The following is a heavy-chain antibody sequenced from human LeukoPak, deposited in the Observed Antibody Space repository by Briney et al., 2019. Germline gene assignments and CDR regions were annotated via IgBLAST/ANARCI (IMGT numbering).Heavy chain of an antibody. CDR3: AKSGYYYYMDV. Sequence: GGSLRLSCAASGFTFDDYTMHWVRQVPGKGLEWVSLISWDGDGSSYADSVKGRFTISRDNSNNSVYLQMNSLRTEDTALYYCAKSGYYYYMDVWGKGTTVTVSS. CDR1: GFTFDDYT. CDR2: ISWDGDGS. D-gene: IGHD6-25*01. J-gene: IGHJ6*03. V-gene: IGHV3-43*01.